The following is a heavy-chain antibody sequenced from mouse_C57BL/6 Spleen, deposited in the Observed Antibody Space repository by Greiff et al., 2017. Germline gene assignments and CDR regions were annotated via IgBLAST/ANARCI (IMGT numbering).Heavy chain of an antibody. D-gene: IGHD1-1*01. CDR2: IDPSDSET. Sequence: QVQLQQPGAELVRPGSSVKLSCKASGYTFTSYWMHWVKQRPIQGLEWIGNIDPSDSETHYNQKFKDKATLTVDKSSSTSYMQLSSLTSEDSAVYYCARGLYYYGSRRSDAMDYWGQGTSVTVSS. V-gene: IGHV1-52*01. CDR1: GYTFTSYW. J-gene: IGHJ4*01. CDR3: ARGLYYYGSRRSDAMDY.